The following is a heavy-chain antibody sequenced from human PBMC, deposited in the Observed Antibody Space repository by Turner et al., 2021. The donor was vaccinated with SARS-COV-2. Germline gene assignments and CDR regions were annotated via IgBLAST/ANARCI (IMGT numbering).Heavy chain of an antibody. J-gene: IGHJ4*02. CDR2: IKHDGSEK. CDR1: GFTVSSNY. CDR3: TRDTLGTLDY. V-gene: IGHV3-7*01. Sequence: EVQLVETGGGLIQPGGSLRLSCAASGFTVSSNYMSWVRQAPGKGLEWVANIKHDGSEKYYVDSVRGRFTISRDNARDSLFLQMNRLRDEDTAVYYCTRDTLGTLDYWGQGILVTVSS.